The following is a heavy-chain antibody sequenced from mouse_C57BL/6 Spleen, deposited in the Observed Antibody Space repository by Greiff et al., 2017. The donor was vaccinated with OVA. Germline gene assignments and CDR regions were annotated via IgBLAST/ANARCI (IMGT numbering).Heavy chain of an antibody. CDR1: GFTFSSYA. CDR2: ISDGGSYT. V-gene: IGHV5-4*01. Sequence: EVQVVESGGGLVKPGGSLKLSCAASGFTFSSYAMSWVRQTPEKRLEWVATISDGGSYTYYPDNVKGRFTISRDNAKNNLYLQMSHLRSEDTAMYYCARGDYGWFDYWGQGTTLTVSS. D-gene: IGHD2-2*01. J-gene: IGHJ2*01. CDR3: ARGDYGWFDY.